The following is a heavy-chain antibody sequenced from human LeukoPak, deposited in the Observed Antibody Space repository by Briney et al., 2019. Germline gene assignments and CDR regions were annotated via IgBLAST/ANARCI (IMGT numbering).Heavy chain of an antibody. V-gene: IGHV4-34*01. J-gene: IGHJ4*02. CDR3: ARGLAALQLPRY. CDR1: GRSFSGYY. CDR2: INHSGST. D-gene: IGHD6-13*01. Sequence: PSETLSLTCAVYGRSFSGYYWSWIRQPPGKGLEWIGEINHSGSTNYNPSLKSRVTISVDTSKNQFSLKLSSVTAADTAVYYCARGLAALQLPRYWGQGNVVTVSS.